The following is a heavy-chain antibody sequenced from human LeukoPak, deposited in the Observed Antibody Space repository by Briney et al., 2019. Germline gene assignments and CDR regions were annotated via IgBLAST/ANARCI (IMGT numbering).Heavy chain of an antibody. Sequence: GGSLRLSCAASGFTFSSYSMNWVRQAPGKGLEWVSYTTGSSSTIYYADSVKGRFTISRDNAKNSLYLQMNSLRAEDTAVYYCARRGASSGGLDYWGQGTLVTVSS. CDR2: TTGSSSTI. D-gene: IGHD6-19*01. J-gene: IGHJ4*02. V-gene: IGHV3-48*01. CDR3: ARRGASSGGLDY. CDR1: GFTFSSYS.